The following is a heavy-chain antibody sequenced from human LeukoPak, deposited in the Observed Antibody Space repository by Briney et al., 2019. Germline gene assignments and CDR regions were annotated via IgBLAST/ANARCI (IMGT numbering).Heavy chain of an antibody. CDR3: ATVGIVRTTHAFFDY. J-gene: IGHJ4*02. V-gene: IGHV1-2*02. CDR1: GYTFTGYY. CDR2: INPNSGDT. Sequence: ASVKVSCKASGYTFTGYYIHWVRQAPGQRLEWMGWINPNSGDTNYAQKFQGRVTMTRDTSISTAYMELSSLRSDDTAVYYCATVGIVRTTHAFFDYRGQGTLVTVSS. D-gene: IGHD1-26*01.